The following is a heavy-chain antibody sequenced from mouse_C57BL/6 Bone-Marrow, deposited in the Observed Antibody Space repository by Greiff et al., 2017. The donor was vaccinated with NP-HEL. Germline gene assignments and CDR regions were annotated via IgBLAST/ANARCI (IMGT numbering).Heavy chain of an antibody. Sequence: EVQLKESVAELVRPGASVKLSCTASGFNIKNTYMHWVKQRPEQGLEWIGRIDPANGNTKYAPKFQGKATITADTSSNTAYLQLSSLTSEDTAIYYCARSIYYYGSSYVEWYFDVWGTGTTVTVSS. CDR2: IDPANGNT. D-gene: IGHD1-1*01. CDR3: ARSIYYYGSSYVEWYFDV. CDR1: GFNIKNTY. V-gene: IGHV14-3*01. J-gene: IGHJ1*03.